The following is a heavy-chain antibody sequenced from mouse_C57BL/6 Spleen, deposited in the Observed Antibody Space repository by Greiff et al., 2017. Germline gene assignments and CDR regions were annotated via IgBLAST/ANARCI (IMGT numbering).Heavy chain of an antibody. V-gene: IGHV1-69*01. CDR1: GYTFTSYW. Sequence: VQLQQPGAELVMPGASVKLSCKASGYTFTSYWMHWVKQRPGQGLEWIGEIDPSDSYTNYNQKFKGKSTLTVDKSSSTAYMQLSSLTSEDSAVYYCARFSYYYGSSYPYYAMDYWGQGTSLTVSS. CDR2: IDPSDSYT. CDR3: ARFSYYYGSSYPYYAMDY. D-gene: IGHD1-1*01. J-gene: IGHJ4*01.